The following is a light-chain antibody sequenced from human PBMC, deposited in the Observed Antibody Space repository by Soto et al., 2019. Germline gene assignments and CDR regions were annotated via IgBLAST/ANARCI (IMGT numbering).Light chain of an antibody. CDR3: QQRSSWPIT. CDR2: HAS. CDR1: QRVSNY. Sequence: EIVLTQSPATLSLSPGERATLSCRASQRVSNYLAWYQQKPGQAPLLLIYHASTRATGIPARFSGDGSGTDFTLTISSLEPEDFAVYYCQQRSSWPITFGQGTRLEIK. V-gene: IGKV3-11*01. J-gene: IGKJ5*01.